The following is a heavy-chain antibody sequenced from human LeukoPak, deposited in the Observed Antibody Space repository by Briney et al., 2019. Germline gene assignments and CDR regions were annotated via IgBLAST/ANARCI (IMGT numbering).Heavy chain of an antibody. CDR3: ASNYYDSSGYYYGY. V-gene: IGHV4-61*02. CDR2: IYTSGST. Sequence: SETLSLTCTVSGGSISSGSYDWSWIRQPAGKGLEWIGRIYTSGSTNYNPSLKSRVTISVDTYKSQFSLKLSSVTAADKAVYYCASNYYDSSGYYYGYWGQGTLVAVSS. CDR1: GGSISSGSYD. J-gene: IGHJ4*02. D-gene: IGHD3-22*01.